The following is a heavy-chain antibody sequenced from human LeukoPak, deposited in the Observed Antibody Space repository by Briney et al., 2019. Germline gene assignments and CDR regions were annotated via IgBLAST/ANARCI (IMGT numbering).Heavy chain of an antibody. J-gene: IGHJ4*02. D-gene: IGHD3-10*01. Sequence: GGSLRLSCVASGFTFSSYGMNWVRQAPGKGLEWVAVISYDGTNKFYVDSLRGRFTISRDNSKNTLYLQMNSLRAEDMAVYYCAKDGYYGSGTYPDYWGQGTLVTVSS. CDR3: AKDGYYGSGTYPDY. CDR2: ISYDGTNK. V-gene: IGHV3-30*18. CDR1: GFTFSSYG.